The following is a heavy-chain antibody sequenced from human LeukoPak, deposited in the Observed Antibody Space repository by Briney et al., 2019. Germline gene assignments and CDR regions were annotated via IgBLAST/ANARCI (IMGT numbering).Heavy chain of an antibody. CDR3: ARHVGYGNNWFDP. Sequence: SETLSLTCTVSGGSISSYYWSWIRQPPGKGLEWIGYIYYSGSTNYNPSLKSRITISVDTSKNQFSLKLRSLTAADTAVHYCARHVGYGNNWFDPWGQGTLVTVSS. CDR2: IYYSGST. V-gene: IGHV4-59*08. J-gene: IGHJ5*02. D-gene: IGHD5-18*01. CDR1: GGSISSYY.